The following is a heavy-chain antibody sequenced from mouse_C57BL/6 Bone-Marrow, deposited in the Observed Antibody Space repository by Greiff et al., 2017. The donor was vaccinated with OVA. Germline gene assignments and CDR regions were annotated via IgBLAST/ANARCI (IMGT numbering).Heavy chain of an antibody. D-gene: IGHD1-1*01. Sequence: EVQVVESGPGMVKPSQSLSLTCTVTGYSITSGYDWHWIRHFPGNKLEWMGYISYSGSTNYNPSLKSRISITHDTSKNHFFLKLNSVTTEDTATYYCARYGSRWYFDVWGTGTTVTVSS. J-gene: IGHJ1*03. CDR2: ISYSGST. CDR3: ARYGSRWYFDV. CDR1: GYSITSGYD. V-gene: IGHV3-1*01.